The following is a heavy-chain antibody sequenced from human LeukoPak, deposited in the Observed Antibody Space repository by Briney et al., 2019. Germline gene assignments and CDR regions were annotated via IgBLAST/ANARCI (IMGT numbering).Heavy chain of an antibody. V-gene: IGHV1-2*02. D-gene: IGHD3-10*01. CDR1: GYTFTDNY. CDR2: IYAKTGAT. Sequence: GASVKVSFKASGYTFTDNYIHWVRQAPGQGLEWLGWIYAKTGATKNAQKFQGRVTMSRDTSINTAYMDLYSLNSDDTAVYYCARDAFGGDSFENWGQGTMVTVSS. CDR3: ARDAFGGDSFEN. J-gene: IGHJ3*02.